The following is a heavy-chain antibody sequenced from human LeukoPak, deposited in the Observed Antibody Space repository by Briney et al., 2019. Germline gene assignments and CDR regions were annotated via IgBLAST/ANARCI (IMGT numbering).Heavy chain of an antibody. D-gene: IGHD1-1*01. V-gene: IGHV3-48*03. CDR3: ARAGGTAFDY. Sequence: PGGSLRLSCAASGFTFSSFEMNWVRQAPGKGLEWLSYISSSGTTIYYADSLQGRFTVSRDNAKNSLYLQMNSLRGDDTAVYYCARAGGTAFDYWGQGSLVTVSS. CDR2: ISSSGTTI. CDR1: GFTFSSFE. J-gene: IGHJ4*02.